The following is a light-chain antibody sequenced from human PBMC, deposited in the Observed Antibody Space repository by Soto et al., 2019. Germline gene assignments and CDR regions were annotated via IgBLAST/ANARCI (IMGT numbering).Light chain of an antibody. CDR2: LNSDGSH. Sequence: QLVLTQSPSASASLGASVKLTCTLSSGHSSYAIAWHQQQPEKGPRYLMKLNSDGSHSKGDGIPDRFSGSSSGAERYLTIPSLPSEDEADHDCQTRGTGTVVFGGGTKLTVL. J-gene: IGLJ2*01. CDR3: QTRGTGTVV. V-gene: IGLV4-69*01. CDR1: SGHSSYA.